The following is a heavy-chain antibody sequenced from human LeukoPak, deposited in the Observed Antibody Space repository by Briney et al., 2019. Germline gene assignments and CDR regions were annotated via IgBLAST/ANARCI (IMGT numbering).Heavy chain of an antibody. CDR3: ARESRTYDGSGYAYVY. V-gene: IGHV4-4*07. Sequence: SETPSLTCSVSGGSISNYYWGWIRQPAGKGLEWIARTYTSGSTDYNPSLKSRVTVSVDTSTRQFSLRLSSVTAADTAMYYCARESRTYDGSGYAYVYWGQGTLVTVSS. CDR2: TYTSGST. CDR1: GGSISNYY. D-gene: IGHD3-22*01. J-gene: IGHJ4*02.